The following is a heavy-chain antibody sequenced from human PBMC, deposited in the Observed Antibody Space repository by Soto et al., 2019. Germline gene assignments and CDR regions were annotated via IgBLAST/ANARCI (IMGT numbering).Heavy chain of an antibody. CDR1: GFTFSSYA. CDR3: ARSPMVYVIHLDY. D-gene: IGHD2-8*01. V-gene: IGHV3-23*01. CDR2: ISGSSGGST. J-gene: IGHJ4*02. Sequence: PGGSLRLSCAASGFTFSSYAMTWVRQAPGKGLEWVSSISGSSGGSTNYANSVKGRFTIPRDNSKNTLYLRMNSLRPEDTAIYYCARSPMVYVIHLDYWGQGALVTVSS.